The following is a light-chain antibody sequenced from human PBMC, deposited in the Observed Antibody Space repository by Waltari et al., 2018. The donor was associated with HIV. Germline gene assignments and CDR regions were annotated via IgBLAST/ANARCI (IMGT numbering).Light chain of an antibody. CDR3: QQRSNWPPYT. V-gene: IGKV3-11*01. CDR2: DVS. J-gene: IGKJ2*01. Sequence: EIVLTQSPATLSLSPGERATLSCRASQSVSSYVAWYQQKPGQAPRLLIYDVSNRATGIPARFSGSGSGTDFTLTISSLEPEDSAVYYCQQRSNWPPYTFGQGTKLEIK. CDR1: QSVSSY.